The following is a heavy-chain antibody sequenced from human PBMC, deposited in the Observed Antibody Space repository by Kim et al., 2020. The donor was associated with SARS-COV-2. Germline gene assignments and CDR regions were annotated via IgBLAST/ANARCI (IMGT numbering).Heavy chain of an antibody. J-gene: IGHJ6*02. CDR3: ARVYDSSGYRNYYYYYGMDV. Sequence: GGSLRLSCAASGFTFSSYSMNWVRQAPGKGLEWVSYISSSSTIYYADSVKGRFTISRDNAKNSLYLQMNSLRDEDTAVYYCARVYDSSGYRNYYYYYGMDVWGQGTTVTVSS. V-gene: IGHV3-48*02. CDR1: GFTFSSYS. D-gene: IGHD3-22*01. CDR2: ISSSSTI.